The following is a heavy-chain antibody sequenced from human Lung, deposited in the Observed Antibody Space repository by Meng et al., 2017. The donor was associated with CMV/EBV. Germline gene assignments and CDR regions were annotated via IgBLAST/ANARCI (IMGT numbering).Heavy chain of an antibody. Sequence: SVXVSXKTYGGTFSSYAFSWVRQAPGQGLEWMGGIIPIFGIANYAQKFQGRVTMTRNTSISTAYMELSGLRSEDTAVYYCARGGAHYYGSGPFDPWGQGTXVTVSS. D-gene: IGHD3-10*01. J-gene: IGHJ5*02. CDR2: IIPIFGIA. CDR3: ARGGAHYYGSGPFDP. V-gene: IGHV1-69*10. CDR1: GGTFSSYA.